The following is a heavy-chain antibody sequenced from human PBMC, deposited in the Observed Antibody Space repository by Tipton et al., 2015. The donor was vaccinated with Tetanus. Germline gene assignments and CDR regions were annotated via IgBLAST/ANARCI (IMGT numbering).Heavy chain of an antibody. CDR3: ARGTGDY. Sequence: TLSLTCSVSGGSINSTDDYWSWVRQAPGKGLEWIGYIYYSGSAYYKPSLKSRAAISVDTSKNQFSLKLSSVTAADTAVYYCARGTGDYWGQGTLVTVSS. CDR2: IYYSGSA. V-gene: IGHV4-30-4*01. CDR1: GGSINSTDDY. D-gene: IGHD1-14*01. J-gene: IGHJ4*02.